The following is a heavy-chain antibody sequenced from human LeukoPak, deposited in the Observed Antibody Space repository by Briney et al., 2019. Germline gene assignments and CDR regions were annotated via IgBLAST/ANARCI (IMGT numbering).Heavy chain of an antibody. Sequence: GGSLRLSCAASGFTFDDYGMSWVRQAPGKGLEWVSGINWNGGSTGYADSVKGRFTISRDNAKNSLYLQMNRLRAEDTALYYCARGGSTTVTTYVDYWGQGTLVTVSS. D-gene: IGHD4-11*01. CDR2: INWNGGST. J-gene: IGHJ4*02. CDR1: GFTFDDYG. V-gene: IGHV3-20*04. CDR3: ARGGSTTVTTYVDY.